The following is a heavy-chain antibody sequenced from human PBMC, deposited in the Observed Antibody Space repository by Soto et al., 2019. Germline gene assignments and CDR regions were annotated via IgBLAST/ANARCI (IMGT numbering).Heavy chain of an antibody. D-gene: IGHD2-8*01. CDR2: IIPILGIA. CDR3: ASSTNVVPYAFDI. CDR1: GGTFSSYT. J-gene: IGHJ3*02. V-gene: IGHV1-69*02. Sequence: ASVKVSCKASGGTFSSYTISWVRQAPGQGLEWMGRIIPILGIANYAQKFQGRVTITADKSTSTAYMELSSLRSEDTAVYYCASSTNVVPYAFDIWGQGTMVTVSS.